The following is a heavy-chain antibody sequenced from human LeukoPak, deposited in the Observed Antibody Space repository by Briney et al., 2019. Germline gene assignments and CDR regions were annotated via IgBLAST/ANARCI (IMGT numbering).Heavy chain of an antibody. CDR2: IHSSGDT. V-gene: IGHV4-4*07. D-gene: IGHD5-18*01. CDR3: ARDGLYTYGYSYFDF. J-gene: IGHJ4*02. CDR1: GASISTYH. Sequence: SETLSLTCTVSGASISTYHWSWIRQSAGKGLEWIGRIHSSGDTNYNPSLKSRVTMSMDTSKTHFSLRVSSVTAADTAVYYCARDGLYTYGYSYFDFWGQGTLVTVSS.